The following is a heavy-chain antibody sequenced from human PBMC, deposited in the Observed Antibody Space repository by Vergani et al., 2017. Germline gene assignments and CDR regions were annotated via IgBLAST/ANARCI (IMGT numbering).Heavy chain of an antibody. CDR1: GFTFSSYS. Sequence: EVQLVESGGGLVKRGGSLRLSCAASGFTFSSYSMNWVRQAPGKGLEWVSSISSSSSYIHYSDSLKGRFTISRDNAKSSLYLQMNSLRAEDTGVYYCARESQNDIVATVANFDWGQGTLVTVSS. D-gene: IGHD5-12*01. CDR3: ARESQNDIVATVANFD. J-gene: IGHJ4*02. V-gene: IGHV3-21*01. CDR2: ISSSSSYI.